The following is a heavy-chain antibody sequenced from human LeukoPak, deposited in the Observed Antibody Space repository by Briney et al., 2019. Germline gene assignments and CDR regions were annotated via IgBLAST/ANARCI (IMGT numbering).Heavy chain of an antibody. Sequence: GGSLRLSCAASGFTFSSYAMSWVRQAPGKGLEWVSAISGSGGSTYYADSVKGRFTISRDNSKNTLYLQMNSLRAEDTAVYYCAKGFVVVTATDGMDVWGQGTTVTVSS. J-gene: IGHJ6*02. CDR3: AKGFVVVTATDGMDV. V-gene: IGHV3-23*01. D-gene: IGHD2-21*02. CDR2: ISGSGGST. CDR1: GFTFSSYA.